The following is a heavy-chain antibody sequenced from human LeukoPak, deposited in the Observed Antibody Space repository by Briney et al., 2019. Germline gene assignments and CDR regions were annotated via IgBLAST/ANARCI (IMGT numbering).Heavy chain of an antibody. CDR3: STTYYYDSSEGY. D-gene: IGHD3-22*01. Sequence: GGSLRLSCAASGFTFSNAWMNWVRQAPGKGLEWVGRIKSKTDGGTTDYAAPVKGRFTISRDDSKNALYLQMNGLKTEDTAVYYCSTTYYYDSSEGYWGQGTLVTVSS. J-gene: IGHJ4*02. V-gene: IGHV3-15*07. CDR2: IKSKTDGGTT. CDR1: GFTFSNAW.